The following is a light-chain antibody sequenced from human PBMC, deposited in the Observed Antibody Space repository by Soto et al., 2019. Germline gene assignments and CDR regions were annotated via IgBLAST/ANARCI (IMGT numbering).Light chain of an antibody. CDR1: QSVNSN. CDR2: GAS. J-gene: IGKJ1*01. Sequence: ETVMTQSPATLSVSPGERATLSCRASQSVNSNLAWDQQKPGQAPGLLIYGASTRATGIPARFSGSGSGTEFTLPISSLQSEDFAVYYCQQYYNWPRTFGQGTKVEIK. CDR3: QQYYNWPRT. V-gene: IGKV3-15*01.